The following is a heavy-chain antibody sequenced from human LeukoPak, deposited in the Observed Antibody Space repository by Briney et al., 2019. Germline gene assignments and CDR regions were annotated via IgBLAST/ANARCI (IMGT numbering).Heavy chain of an antibody. V-gene: IGHV4-39*07. Sequence: SETLSLTCTVSGGSISSSSYYWGWIRQPPGKGLEWIGSIYYSGSTYYNPSLKSRVTISVDTSKNQFSLKLSSVTAADTAVYYCARGGLLWFGELLFDDAFDIRGQGTMVTVSS. J-gene: IGHJ3*02. CDR1: GGSISSSSYY. CDR2: IYYSGST. D-gene: IGHD3-10*01. CDR3: ARGGLLWFGELLFDDAFDI.